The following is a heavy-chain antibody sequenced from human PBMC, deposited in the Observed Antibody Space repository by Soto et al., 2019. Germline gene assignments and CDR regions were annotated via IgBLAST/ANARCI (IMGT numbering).Heavy chain of an antibody. Sequence: GGSLRLSCAASGFTFSSYGMHWVRQAPGKGLEWVAVISHDGSNKYYADSVKGRFTVSRDNSKNTLYLQMNSLRAEDTAGYYAEKRSGYGSGWYEQCYNCFDPWGQGSPVTVSS. J-gene: IGHJ5*02. D-gene: IGHD6-19*01. V-gene: IGHV3-30*18. CDR1: GFTFSSYG. CDR2: ISHDGSNK. CDR3: EKRSGYGSGWYEQCYNCFDP.